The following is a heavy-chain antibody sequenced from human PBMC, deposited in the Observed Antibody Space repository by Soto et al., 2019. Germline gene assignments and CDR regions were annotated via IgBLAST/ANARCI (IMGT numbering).Heavy chain of an antibody. CDR3: ARGEGSGWYAWFDP. Sequence: QVQLVQSGAEVKKPGSSVKVSCKASGGTFSSYAISRVRQAPGQGLEWMGGIIPIFGTANYAQKFQGRVTITADESTSTAYRELSSLRSEDTAVYYCARGEGSGWYAWFDPWGQGTLVTVSS. D-gene: IGHD6-19*01. V-gene: IGHV1-69*01. J-gene: IGHJ5*02. CDR1: GGTFSSYA. CDR2: IIPIFGTA.